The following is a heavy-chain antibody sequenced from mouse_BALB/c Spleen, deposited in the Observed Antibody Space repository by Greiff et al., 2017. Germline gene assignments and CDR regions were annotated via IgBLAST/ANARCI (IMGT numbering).Heavy chain of an antibody. CDR2: IWAGGST. D-gene: IGHD2-14*01. CDR1: GFSLTSYG. CDR3: ATAYYRYDVYAMDY. V-gene: IGHV2-9*02. Sequence: VQLQQSGPGLVAPSQSLSITCTVSGFSLTSYGVHWVRQPPGKGLEWLGVIWAGGSTNYNSALMSRLSISKDNSKSQVFLKMNSLQTDDTAMYYCATAYYRYDVYAMDYWGQGTSVTVSS. J-gene: IGHJ4*01.